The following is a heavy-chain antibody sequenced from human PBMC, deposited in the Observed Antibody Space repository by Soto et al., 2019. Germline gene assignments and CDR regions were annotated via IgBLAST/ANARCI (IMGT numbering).Heavy chain of an antibody. D-gene: IGHD2-2*01. CDR2: ISYDGSNK. CDR3: AKEAGYCSSTSCYGGGPFDY. J-gene: IGHJ4*02. Sequence: GGSLRLSCAASGFTFSSYGMHWVRQAPGKGLAWVAVISYDGSNKYYADSVKGRFTISRDNSKNTLYLQMNSLRAEDMAVYYCAKEAGYCSSTSCYGGGPFDYWGQGTLVTVSS. V-gene: IGHV3-30*18. CDR1: GFTFSSYG.